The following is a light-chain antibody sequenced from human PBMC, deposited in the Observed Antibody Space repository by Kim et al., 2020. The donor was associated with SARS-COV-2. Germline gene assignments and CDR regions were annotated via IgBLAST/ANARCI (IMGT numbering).Light chain of an antibody. CDR3: QSYDSNTEV. V-gene: IGLV6-57*01. CDR2: EDN. J-gene: IGLJ3*02. Sequence: NFMLTQPHSVSASPGKTVTISCTRSSDSIASNYVQWYQQRPGSSPTTVIYEDNQRPSGVPDRFSGSIDISSNSASLTISGLKTEDEADYYCQSYDSNTEVFGGGTQRTVL. CDR1: SDSIASNY.